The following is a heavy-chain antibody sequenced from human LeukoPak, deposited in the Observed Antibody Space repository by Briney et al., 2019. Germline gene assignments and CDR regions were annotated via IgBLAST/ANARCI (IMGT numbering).Heavy chain of an antibody. Sequence: PSETLSLTCTVSRGSINSYYWSWIRQPPGKGLEWIGYIYYSGSTNYNPSLKSRVTMAVDTSKNQFSLRLSSVSAADTAVYYCARDTAQGAFDIWGRGTMVTVCS. CDR1: RGSINSYY. CDR2: IYYSGST. J-gene: IGHJ3*02. CDR3: ARDTAQGAFDI. D-gene: IGHD5-18*01. V-gene: IGHV4-59*01.